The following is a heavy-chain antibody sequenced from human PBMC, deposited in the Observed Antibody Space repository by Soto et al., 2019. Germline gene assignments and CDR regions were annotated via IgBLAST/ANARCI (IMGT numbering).Heavy chain of an antibody. J-gene: IGHJ4*02. CDR3: ARGWYSSGWYGGGY. V-gene: IGHV4-34*01. CDR1: GGSFSGYY. Sequence: ETLSLTCAVYGGSFSGYYWSWIRQPPGKGLEWIGEINHSGSTNYNPSLKSRVTISVDTSKNQFSLKLSSVTAADTAVYYCARGWYSSGWYGGGYWGQGTLVTVSS. D-gene: IGHD6-19*01. CDR2: INHSGST.